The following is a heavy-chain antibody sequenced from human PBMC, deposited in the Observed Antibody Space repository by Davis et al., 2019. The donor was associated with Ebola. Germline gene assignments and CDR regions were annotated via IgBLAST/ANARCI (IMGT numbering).Heavy chain of an antibody. CDR2: IYYSGST. J-gene: IGHJ5*02. Sequence: PSETLSLTSTVSGGSISSYYWSWIRQPPGTGLEWIGYIYYSGSTNYNPSLKSRVTISVDTSKNQFSLKLSSVTAADTAVYYRERRLWLGESNAINNWFDPWGQGTLVTVSS. CDR3: ERRLWLGESNAINNWFDP. V-gene: IGHV4-59*01. D-gene: IGHD3-10*01. CDR1: GGSISSYY.